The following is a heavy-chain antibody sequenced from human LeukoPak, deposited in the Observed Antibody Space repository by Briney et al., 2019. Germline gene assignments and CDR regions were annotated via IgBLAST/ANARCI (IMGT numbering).Heavy chain of an antibody. D-gene: IGHD3-10*01. J-gene: IGHJ6*03. V-gene: IGHV3-11*04. CDR3: AKRVYGVRGVIRPYYMDV. CDR1: GFTFSDYY. CDR2: ISSSGSTI. Sequence: PGGSLRLSCAASGFTFSDYYMSWIRQAPGKGLEWVSYISSSGSTIYYADSVKGRFTISRDNAKNSLYLQMNSLRAEDTAMYYCAKRVYGVRGVIRPYYMDVWGKGTTVTASS.